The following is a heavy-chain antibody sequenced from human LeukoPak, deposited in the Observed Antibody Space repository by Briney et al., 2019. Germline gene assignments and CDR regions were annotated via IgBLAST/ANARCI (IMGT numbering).Heavy chain of an antibody. CDR2: TGPTGSDR. Sequence: GGSLRLSCTASGLTFSTSGFNWVRQAPGKGLEWVASTGPTGSDRYHADSIKGRFTISRDNANNFLYLQMNSLRAEDTAVYYCATETNGRHYDYWGQGALLTVSS. V-gene: IGHV3-21*06. J-gene: IGHJ4*02. CDR3: ATETNGRHYDY. D-gene: IGHD1-14*01. CDR1: GLTFSTSG.